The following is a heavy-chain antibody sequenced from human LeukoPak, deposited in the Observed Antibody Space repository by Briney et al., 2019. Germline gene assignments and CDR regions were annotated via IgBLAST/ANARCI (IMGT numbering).Heavy chain of an antibody. D-gene: IGHD5-12*01. V-gene: IGHV3-7*01. CDR3: ARSGYSGYDSDFDY. CDR1: GFTFSSYW. Sequence: GGSLRLSCAASGFTFSSYWMSWVRQAPGKGLEWVANIKQDGSEKYYVDSVKGRFTISRDNAKNSLYLQMNSLRAEDTAVYYCARSGYSGYDSDFDYWGQGTQVTVSS. CDR2: IKQDGSEK. J-gene: IGHJ4*02.